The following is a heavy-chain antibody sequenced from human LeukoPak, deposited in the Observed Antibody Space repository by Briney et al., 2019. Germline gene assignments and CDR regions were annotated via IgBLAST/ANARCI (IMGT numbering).Heavy chain of an antibody. CDR2: IYYSGSP. V-gene: IGHV4-31*03. J-gene: IGHJ6*02. Sequence: TSETLSLTCTVSGGPLSSGGYYWSWTRQHPGKGLEWIGYIYYSGSPYYNPSLKSRVTISVDTPKNQFSLKLSSVTAADTAVYYCARDVCGDFYSYGMDVWGQGTMVTVSS. CDR1: GGPLSSGGYY. CDR3: ARDVCGDFYSYGMDV. D-gene: IGHD3-10*02.